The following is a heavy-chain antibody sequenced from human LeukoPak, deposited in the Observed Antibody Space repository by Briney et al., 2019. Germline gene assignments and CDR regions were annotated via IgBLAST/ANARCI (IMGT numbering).Heavy chain of an antibody. CDR3: AKDHLIAFDY. J-gene: IGHJ4*02. CDR2: ISGSGGST. CDR1: GFTFSSYA. Sequence: GGSLRLSCAASGFTFSSYAMSWVRQAPGKGLEWVSAISGSGGSTYYADSVKGRFTISRDNSKNTLYLQVNSLRAEDAAVYYCAKDHLIAFDYWGQGTLVTVSS. V-gene: IGHV3-23*01.